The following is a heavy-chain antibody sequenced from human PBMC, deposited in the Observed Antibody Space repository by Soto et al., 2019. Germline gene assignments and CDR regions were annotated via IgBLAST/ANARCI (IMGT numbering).Heavy chain of an antibody. CDR2: IYYSGST. CDR1: GGSISSYY. V-gene: IGHV4-59*08. J-gene: IGHJ4*02. D-gene: IGHD6-13*01. CDR3: ARQAGAAGYFDY. Sequence: SETLSLTCTVSGGSISSYYWSWIRQPPGKGLEWIGYIYYSGSTNYNPSLKSRVTISVDTSKNQFSLKLSSVTAADTAVYYCARQAGAAGYFDYWGQGTLVTAPQ.